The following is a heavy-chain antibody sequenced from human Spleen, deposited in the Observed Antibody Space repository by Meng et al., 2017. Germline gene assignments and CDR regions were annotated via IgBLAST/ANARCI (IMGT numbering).Heavy chain of an antibody. V-gene: IGHV4-4*07. Sequence: SETLSLTCTVSGGSISSYYWSWIRQHAGKGLEWIGRMYSSGSTDYNPSLKSRITMSLDTSSSQFSLKVTSVTAADTAVYYCARDDSYYDAFDVWGQGTMVTVSS. J-gene: IGHJ3*01. D-gene: IGHD5-18*01. CDR1: GGSISSYY. CDR3: ARDDSYYDAFDV. CDR2: MYSSGST.